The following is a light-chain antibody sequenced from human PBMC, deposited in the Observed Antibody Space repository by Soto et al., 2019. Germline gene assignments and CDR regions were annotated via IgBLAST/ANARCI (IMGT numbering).Light chain of an antibody. Sequence: QSALTQPPSTSGTPGLMVTISCSGGSSNLGSNTVNWYQQVPGTAPKLLCYDNNQRPSRVPDRFSRSKSGTSASLAISGLQADDEADYFCAAFDDRLSGYVFGIGTQVTV. CDR1: SSNLGSNT. V-gene: IGLV1-44*01. CDR3: AAFDDRLSGYV. J-gene: IGLJ1*01. CDR2: DNN.